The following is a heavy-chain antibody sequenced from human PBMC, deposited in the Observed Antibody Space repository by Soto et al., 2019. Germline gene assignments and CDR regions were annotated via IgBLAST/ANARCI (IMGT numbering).Heavy chain of an antibody. CDR2: IIPILGIA. J-gene: IGHJ1*01. CDR3: ARSRDYGDYVGYFQH. CDR1: GGTFSSYT. V-gene: IGHV1-69*02. Sequence: SVKVSCKASGGTFSSYTISWVRQAPGQGLEWMGRIIPILGIANYAQKFQGRVTITADKSTSTAYMELSSLRSEDTAVYYCARSRDYGDYVGYFQHWGQGTLVTVSS. D-gene: IGHD4-17*01.